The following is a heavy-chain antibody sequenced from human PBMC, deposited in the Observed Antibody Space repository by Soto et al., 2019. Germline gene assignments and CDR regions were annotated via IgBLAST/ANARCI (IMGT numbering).Heavy chain of an antibody. Sequence: EVQLVESGGGLVQPGGSLRLSGAASGFTFSNYWMHWVRQAPGRGLVWVSRINSDGSGTSYADSVKGRLTISRDNAKNTVYLQMNSLRVEDTAVYYCARDRVYYDSSGYYQDYSMDVWGQGTTVTVSS. CDR1: GFTFSNYW. CDR2: INSDGSGT. V-gene: IGHV3-74*01. J-gene: IGHJ6*02. CDR3: ARDRVYYDSSGYYQDYSMDV. D-gene: IGHD3-22*01.